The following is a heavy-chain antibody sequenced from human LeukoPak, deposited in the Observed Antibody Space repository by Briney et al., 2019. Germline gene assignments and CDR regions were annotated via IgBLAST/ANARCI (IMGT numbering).Heavy chain of an antibody. CDR1: GYTFTSYY. D-gene: IGHD3-10*01. J-gene: IGHJ6*03. CDR3: ARRLLWFDYYYMDV. V-gene: IGHV1-46*01. CDR2: INPSGGST. Sequence: ASVKVSCKASGYTFTSYYMHWVRQAPGQGLEWMGIINPSGGSTSYAQKFQGRVTMTRNTSISTAYMELSSLRSEDTAVYYCARRLLWFDYYYMDVWGKGTTVTISS.